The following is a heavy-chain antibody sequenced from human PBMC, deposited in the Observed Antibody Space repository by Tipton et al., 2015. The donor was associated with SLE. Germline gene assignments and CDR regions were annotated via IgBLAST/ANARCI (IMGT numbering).Heavy chain of an antibody. V-gene: IGHV3-21*03. Sequence: SLRLSCAASGFTFSTYTMNWVRQAPGKGLEWVSGISGSRNYKYYADSVKGRFTISRDNAKNSVYLEINSLRPEDTAVYYCTRGGPMAYWGKGTLATVSS. CDR2: ISGSRNYK. D-gene: IGHD5-24*01. CDR1: GFTFSTYT. CDR3: TRGGPMAY. J-gene: IGHJ4*02.